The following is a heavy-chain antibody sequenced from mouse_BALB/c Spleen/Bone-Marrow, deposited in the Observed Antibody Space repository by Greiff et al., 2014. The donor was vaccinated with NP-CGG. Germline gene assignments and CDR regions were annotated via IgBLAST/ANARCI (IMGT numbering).Heavy chain of an antibody. CDR2: INPSTGYT. V-gene: IGHV1-7*01. D-gene: IGHD4-1*01. J-gene: IGHJ3*01. Sequence: VQGVESGAELAKPGASVKMSCKASGYTFTSYWMHWVKQRPGQGLEWIGYINPSTGYTDYNQKFKDKATLTADKSSSTAYMQLSSPTSEDSAVYYCARRLNWDWFAYWGQGTLVTVSA. CDR1: GYTFTSYW. CDR3: ARRLNWDWFAY.